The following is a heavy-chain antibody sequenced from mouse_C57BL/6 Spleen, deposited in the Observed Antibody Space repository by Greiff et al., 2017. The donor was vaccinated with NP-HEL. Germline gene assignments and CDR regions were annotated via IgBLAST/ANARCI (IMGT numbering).Heavy chain of an antibody. CDR3: ARGGLPTWYFEV. CDR2: IYPGDGDT. V-gene: IGHV1-82*01. D-gene: IGHD2-4*01. Sequence: VQLQQSGPELVKPGASVKISCKASGYAFSSSWMNWVKQRPGKGLEWIGRIYPGDGDTNYNGKFKGKATLTADKSSSTAYMQLSSLTSEDSAVYFCARGGLPTWYFEVWGTGTTVTVSS. CDR1: GYAFSSSW. J-gene: IGHJ1*03.